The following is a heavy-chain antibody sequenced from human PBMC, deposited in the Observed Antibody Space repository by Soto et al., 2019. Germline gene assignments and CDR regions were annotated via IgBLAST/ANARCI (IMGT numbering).Heavy chain of an antibody. V-gene: IGHV4-61*01. Sequence: SETLSLTCTVSGGSVRSGSYYWSWIRQPPGKGLEWIGYIYYSGSTNYNPSLKSRVTISVDTSKNQFSLKLSSVTAADTAVYYCARRARWLVSFDYWGQGTLVNVSS. J-gene: IGHJ4*02. D-gene: IGHD6-19*01. CDR3: ARRARWLVSFDY. CDR2: IYYSGST. CDR1: GGSVRSGSYY.